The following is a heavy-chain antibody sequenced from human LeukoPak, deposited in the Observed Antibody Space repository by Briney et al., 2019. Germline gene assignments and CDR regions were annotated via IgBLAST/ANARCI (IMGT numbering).Heavy chain of an antibody. V-gene: IGHV3-30*04. J-gene: IGHJ4*02. CDR3: ARGPNPHYGSGSWCDY. Sequence: GRSLRLSCAASGFTFSSYAMHWVRQAPGKGLEWVAVISYDGSNKYYADSVKGRFTISRDNSKNTLYLQMNSLRAEDTAVYYCARGPNPHYGSGSWCDYRGQGTLVTVSS. D-gene: IGHD3-10*01. CDR1: GFTFSSYA. CDR2: ISYDGSNK.